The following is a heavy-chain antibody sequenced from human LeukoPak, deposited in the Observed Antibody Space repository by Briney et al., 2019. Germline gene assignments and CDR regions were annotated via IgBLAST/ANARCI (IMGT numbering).Heavy chain of an antibody. D-gene: IGHD2-15*01. CDR2: INYSGST. CDR1: GGSISNTFYY. CDR3: AGLVVVAATDFDY. Sequence: PSETLSLTCTVSGGSISNTFYYWGWIRQPPGKGLEWIGSINYSGSTYYNPSLKSRVTISVDTSKNQFSLKLSSVTAADTAVYYCAGLVVVAATDFDYWGQGTLVTVSS. V-gene: IGHV4-39*07. J-gene: IGHJ4*02.